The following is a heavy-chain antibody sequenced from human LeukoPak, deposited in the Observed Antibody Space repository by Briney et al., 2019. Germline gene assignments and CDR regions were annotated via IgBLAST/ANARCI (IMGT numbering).Heavy chain of an antibody. CDR2: IYYSGST. D-gene: IGHD6-13*01. Sequence: SETLSLTCTVSGGSISSSDYYWGWIRQPPGKGLEWIGSIYYSGSTYYNPSLKSRVTISVDKSKNQFSLKLSSVTAADTAVYYCARVYYSNSYDYWYFDLWGRGTLVTVSS. CDR3: ARVYYSNSYDYWYFDL. CDR1: GGSISSSDYY. J-gene: IGHJ2*01. V-gene: IGHV4-39*07.